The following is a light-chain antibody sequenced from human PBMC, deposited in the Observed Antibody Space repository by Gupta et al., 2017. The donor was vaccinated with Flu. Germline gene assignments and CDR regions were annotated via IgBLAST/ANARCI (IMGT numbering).Light chain of an antibody. Sequence: VNISCSGTTSNIANSTVSWFQQCPGPAPNLLIFDNDRRPWGIPERFSGSKSGTSASLAIPGLRAEDEADYFCAPADDGRSGVVFGGGTKVTVL. CDR3: APADDGRSGVV. V-gene: IGLV1-47*01. J-gene: IGLJ2*01. CDR1: TSNIANST. CDR2: DND.